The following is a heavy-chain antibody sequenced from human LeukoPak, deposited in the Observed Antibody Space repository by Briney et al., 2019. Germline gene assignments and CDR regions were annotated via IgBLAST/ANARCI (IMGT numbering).Heavy chain of an antibody. Sequence: PGGSLRLSCAASGFTVSSNHMSWVRQAPGKGLEWVSVIYSGGSTYYADSVKGRFTISRDNSKNTLYLQMNSLRAEDTAVYYCARSYRYYMDVWGKGTTVTVSS. J-gene: IGHJ6*03. CDR3: ARSYRYYMDV. CDR1: GFTVSSNH. V-gene: IGHV3-66*02. CDR2: IYSGGST.